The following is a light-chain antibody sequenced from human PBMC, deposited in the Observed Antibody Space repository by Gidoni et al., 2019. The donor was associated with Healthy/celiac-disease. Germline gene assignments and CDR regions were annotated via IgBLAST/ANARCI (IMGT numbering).Light chain of an antibody. CDR2: DDS. CDR1: NIGSKN. CDR3: QVWDSSSDHYV. J-gene: IGLJ1*01. Sequence: SYVRAQPRSVSVVAGQTARITYGGNNIGSKNVHWYQQKPGQAPVMVVYDDSDRPPGIPERFSGSNSGNTATLTISRVEAGDEADYYCQVWDSSSDHYVFGIGTKVTVL. V-gene: IGLV3-21*02.